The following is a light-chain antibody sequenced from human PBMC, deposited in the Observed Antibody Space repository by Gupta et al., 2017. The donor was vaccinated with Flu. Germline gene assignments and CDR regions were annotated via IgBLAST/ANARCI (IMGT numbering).Light chain of an antibody. Sequence: TVNLASSGNSNNIGNHGVMWLKQHPGNAPKVIIYCNNTRPSGISERFSGTKSGNTATLTINGLQPEDEADYYCTAWHSSLNGAVFGAGTKDTVL. J-gene: IGLJ1*01. V-gene: IGLV10-54*04. CDR1: SNNIGNHG. CDR3: TAWHSSLNGAV. CDR2: CNN.